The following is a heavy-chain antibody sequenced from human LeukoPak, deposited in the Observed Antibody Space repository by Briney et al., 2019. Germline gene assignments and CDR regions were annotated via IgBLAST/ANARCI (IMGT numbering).Heavy chain of an antibody. V-gene: IGHV4-59*04. CDR1: GGSISSYY. CDR3: AGLVGATTIGAPYYFDY. Sequence: SETLSLTCTVSGGSISSYYWSWIRQPPGKGLEWIGSIYYSGSTYYNPSLKSRVTISVDTSKNQFSLKLSSVTAADTAVYYCAGLVGATTIGAPYYFDYWGQGTLVTVSS. D-gene: IGHD1-26*01. CDR2: IYYSGST. J-gene: IGHJ4*02.